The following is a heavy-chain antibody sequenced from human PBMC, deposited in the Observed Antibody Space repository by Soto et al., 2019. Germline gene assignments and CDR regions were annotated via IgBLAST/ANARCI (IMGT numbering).Heavy chain of an antibody. CDR3: ARGATHFDY. J-gene: IGHJ4*02. V-gene: IGHV1-3*01. Sequence: ASVKVSCKASGYIFTSYSMHWVRQAPGQRLEWMGWINAGNGNTKYSQKSQGRVTISRHTSASTAYMELSSLRLEDTAVYYCARGATHFDYWGQGTLVTVSS. D-gene: IGHD1-26*01. CDR1: GYIFTSYS. CDR2: INAGNGNT.